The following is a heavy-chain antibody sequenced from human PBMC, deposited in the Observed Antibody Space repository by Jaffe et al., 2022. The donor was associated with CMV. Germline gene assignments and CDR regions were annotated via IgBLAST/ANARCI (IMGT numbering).Heavy chain of an antibody. V-gene: IGHV4-59*01. Sequence: QVQLQESGPGLVKPSETLSLTCTVSGGSISSYYWSWIRQPPGKGLEWIGYIYYSGSTNYNPSLKSRVTISVDTSKNQFSLKLSSVTAADTAVYYCARTNSYYGMDVWGQGTTVTVSS. CDR1: GGSISSYY. J-gene: IGHJ6*02. CDR2: IYYSGST. CDR3: ARTNSYYGMDV.